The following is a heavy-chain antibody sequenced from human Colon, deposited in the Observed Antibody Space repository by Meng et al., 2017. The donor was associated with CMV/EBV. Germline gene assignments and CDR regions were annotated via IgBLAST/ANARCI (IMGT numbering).Heavy chain of an antibody. V-gene: IGHV4-59*13. CDR3: ARADCSSATRLFDS. D-gene: IGHD2-2*01. J-gene: IGHJ4*02. Sequence: WDTLSPPCLASSGSMSTYHWSWFRQPPGKGLEWIGFIYYSGSIFYTPSLKTRVIISVDTSKTQFSLNLSSVTAADTAVYYCARADCSSATRLFDSWGQGTLVTVSS. CDR1: SGSMSTYH. CDR2: IYYSGSI.